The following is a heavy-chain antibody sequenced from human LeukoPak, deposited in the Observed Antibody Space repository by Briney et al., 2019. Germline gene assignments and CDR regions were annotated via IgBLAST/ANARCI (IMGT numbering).Heavy chain of an antibody. CDR1: GYTFTDYY. CDR3: ARTRASGTYYHVY. Sequence: ASVKVSCKASGYTFTDYYMHWVRQAPGQGLEWMGWINPHSGGADHAQKFQGRVTMTRDTSISTAYMELSRLRSDDTAVYYCARTRASGTYYHVYWGQGTLVTVSS. V-gene: IGHV1-2*02. D-gene: IGHD3-10*01. J-gene: IGHJ4*02. CDR2: INPHSGGA.